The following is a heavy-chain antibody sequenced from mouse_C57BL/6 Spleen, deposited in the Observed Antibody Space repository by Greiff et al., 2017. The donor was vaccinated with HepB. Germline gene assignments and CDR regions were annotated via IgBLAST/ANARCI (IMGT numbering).Heavy chain of an antibody. CDR3: ARKGPLYYGSRHGWYFDV. CDR1: GFNIKNTY. V-gene: IGHV14-3*01. CDR2: IDPANGNT. Sequence: VQLKESVAELVRPGASVKLSCTASGFNIKNTYMHWVKQRPEQGLEWIGRIDPANGNTKYAPKFQGKATITADTSSNTAYLQLSSLTSVDTAIYYCARKGPLYYGSRHGWYFDVWGTGTTVTVSS. J-gene: IGHJ1*03. D-gene: IGHD1-1*01.